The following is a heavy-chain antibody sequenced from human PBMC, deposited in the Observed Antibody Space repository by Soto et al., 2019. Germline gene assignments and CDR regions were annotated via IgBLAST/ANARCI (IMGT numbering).Heavy chain of an antibody. CDR2: IYHSGST. D-gene: IGHD6-6*01. J-gene: IGHJ4*02. Sequence: QVQLQQSGPGLVKPSGTLSLTCAVSGGSIRSSNWWSWVRQPPGKGLEWMGEIYHSGSTNDNPYHKSRVTISVDKSKNQFSRNLSSVTAADTAVYYCARAYSSSSGRDCWGQGTLVTVSS. V-gene: IGHV4-4*02. CDR1: GGSIRSSNW. CDR3: ARAYSSSSGRDC.